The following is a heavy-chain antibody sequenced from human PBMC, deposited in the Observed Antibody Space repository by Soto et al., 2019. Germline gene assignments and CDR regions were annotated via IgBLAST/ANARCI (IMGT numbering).Heavy chain of an antibody. J-gene: IGHJ4*02. CDR2: ISSSSSTI. Sequence: EVQLVESGGGLVQPGGSLRLSCAASGFTFSSYSMNWVRQAPGKGLEWVSYISSSSSTIYYADSVKGRFTISRDNAKNSLYLQRNSLRDEDTAVYYCARVETGTTDTIDYWGQGTLVTVSS. CDR1: GFTFSSYS. V-gene: IGHV3-48*02. D-gene: IGHD1-7*01. CDR3: ARVETGTTDTIDY.